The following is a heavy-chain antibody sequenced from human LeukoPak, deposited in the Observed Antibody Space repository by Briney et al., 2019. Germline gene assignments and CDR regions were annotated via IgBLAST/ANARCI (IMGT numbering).Heavy chain of an antibody. J-gene: IGHJ6*03. CDR2: INPNSGGT. D-gene: IGHD3-10*01. V-gene: IGHV1-2*02. CDR1: GYTFTGYY. CDR3: ARGPFYGSGSYYPSYYMDV. Sequence: ASVKVSCKASGYTFTGYYMHWVRQAPGQGLEWMGWINPNSGGTNYAQKFQGRVTMTRDTSISTAYMELSRLRSDDTAVYYCARGPFYGSGSYYPSYYMDVWGKGTTVTISS.